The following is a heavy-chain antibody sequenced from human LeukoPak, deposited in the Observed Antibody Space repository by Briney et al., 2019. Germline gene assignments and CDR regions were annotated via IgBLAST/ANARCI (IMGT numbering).Heavy chain of an antibody. CDR1: GGSISSSSYY. CDR2: IYTSGST. Sequence: PSETLSLTCTVSGGSISSSSYYWGWIRQPPGKGLEWIGRIYTSGSTNYNPSLKSRVTMSVDTSKNQFSLKLSSVTAADTAVYYCARGGYCSGGSCYDYWGQGTLVTVSS. CDR3: ARGGYCSGGSCYDY. J-gene: IGHJ4*02. V-gene: IGHV4-39*07. D-gene: IGHD2-15*01.